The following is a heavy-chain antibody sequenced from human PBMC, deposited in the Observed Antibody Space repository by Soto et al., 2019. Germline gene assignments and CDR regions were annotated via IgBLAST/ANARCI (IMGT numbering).Heavy chain of an antibody. CDR1: GYTFTGCY. CDR2: INPNSGGT. CDR3: ARGGGYCSGGSCYGDNNWFDP. D-gene: IGHD2-15*01. Sequence: QVQLVQSGAEVKKPGASVKVSCKASGYTFTGCYMHWVRQAPGQGREWMGWINPNSGGTNYAQKFQGRVTMARDTSISTAYVELSRLRSEDTAVYYCARGGGYCSGGSCYGDNNWFDPWGQGTLVTVSS. J-gene: IGHJ5*02. V-gene: IGHV1-2*02.